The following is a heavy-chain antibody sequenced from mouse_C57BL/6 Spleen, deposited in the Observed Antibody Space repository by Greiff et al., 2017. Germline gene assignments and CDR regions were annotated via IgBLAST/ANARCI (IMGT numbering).Heavy chain of an antibody. J-gene: IGHJ1*03. D-gene: IGHD2-3*01. CDR1: GFNFKDYY. V-gene: IGHV14-2*01. CDR3: ATDGYHWYVDG. Sequence: VHVQQSGAELVKPGASVKLSCTASGFNFKDYYMHWVTQRPEQGLAWIGRIYPEDGETKYAPKFQGKATITADTSSNTAYLQLSSLTSEDTAVYYCATDGYHWYVDGWGTGTTVTVSS. CDR2: IYPEDGET.